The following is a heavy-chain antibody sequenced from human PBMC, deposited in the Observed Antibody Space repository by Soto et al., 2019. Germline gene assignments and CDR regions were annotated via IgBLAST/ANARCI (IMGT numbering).Heavy chain of an antibody. CDR3: ARGVLYIAVAGRTFVY. CDR2: ISSNEGST. J-gene: IGHJ4*02. CDR1: GFTFSSYA. D-gene: IGHD6-19*01. V-gene: IGHV3-64*01. Sequence: EVQLVESGGGLVQPGGSLRLSCAASGFTFSSYAMHWVRQAPGKGLEYVSAISSNEGSTYYANSVKGRFTISRDNSKNTLYLQMGSLRTEDMAVYYCARGVLYIAVAGRTFVYWGQGTLVTVSS.